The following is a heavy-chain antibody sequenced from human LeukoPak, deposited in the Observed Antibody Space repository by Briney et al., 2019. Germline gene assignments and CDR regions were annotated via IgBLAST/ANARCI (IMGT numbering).Heavy chain of an antibody. V-gene: IGHV3-48*03. J-gene: IGHJ6*03. CDR2: ISSSGSNI. CDR3: ARELVHYMDV. D-gene: IGHD2-8*02. CDR1: GFTFSSYE. Sequence: AGSLRLSCAASGFTFSSYEMKRLRQAPGKGLEWVSHISSSGSNIDYADSVKGRFTMSRDNAKNSLYLQMNSLRAEDTAVYYCARELVHYMDVWGKGTTVTVSS.